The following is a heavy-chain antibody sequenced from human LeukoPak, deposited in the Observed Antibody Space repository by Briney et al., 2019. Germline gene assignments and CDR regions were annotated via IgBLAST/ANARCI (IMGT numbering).Heavy chain of an antibody. CDR2: INHSGST. CDR1: GGSFSGYY. D-gene: IGHD2-2*01. Sequence: SSETLSLTCAVYGGSFSGYYWSWIRQPPGKGLEWIGEINHSGSTNYNPSLKSRVTISVDTSKNQFSLKLSSVTAADTAVYYCASLWPYQLSAFDIWGKGTRVTVSS. CDR3: ASLWPYQLSAFDI. V-gene: IGHV4-34*01. J-gene: IGHJ3*02.